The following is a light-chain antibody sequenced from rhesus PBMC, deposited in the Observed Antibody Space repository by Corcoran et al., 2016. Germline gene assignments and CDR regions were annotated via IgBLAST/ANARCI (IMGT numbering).Light chain of an antibody. V-gene: IGKV1-28*01. J-gene: IGKJ2*01. CDR3: LQHNSYPYS. CDR1: QGISSY. CDR2: AAS. Sequence: DIQMTQSPSSLSASVGDTVTITCRASQGISSYLNWFQQKPGKAPKLLIYAASSLESGVPSRFSGSGSGTKFTLTISSLQPEDFAAYYCLQHNSYPYSFGQGTKVEIK.